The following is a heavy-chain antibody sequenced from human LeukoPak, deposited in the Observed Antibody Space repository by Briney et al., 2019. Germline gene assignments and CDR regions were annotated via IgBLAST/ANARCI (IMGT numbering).Heavy chain of an antibody. CDR1: GFTFSSYW. V-gene: IGHV3-7*01. J-gene: IGHJ6*02. Sequence: GGSLRLSCAASGFTFSSYWMSWVRQAPGEGLEWVANIKQDGSEKYYVDSVKGRFTVSRDNAKNSLYLQMNSLRAEDTAVYYCARVAVAGTSGMDVWGQGTTVTVSS. CDR2: IKQDGSEK. CDR3: ARVAVAGTSGMDV. D-gene: IGHD6-19*01.